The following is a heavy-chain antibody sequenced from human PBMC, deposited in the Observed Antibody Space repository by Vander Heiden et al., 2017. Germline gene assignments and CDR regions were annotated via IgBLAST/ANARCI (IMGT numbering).Heavy chain of an antibody. CDR2: IIPIFGTA. CDR1: GGTFSSYA. D-gene: IGHD3-22*01. Sequence: QVQLVQSGAEVKKPGSAVKVSCKASGGTFSSYAISWVRQAPGQGLEWMGGIIPIFGTANYAQKFQCRVTITADESTSTAYMELSSLRSEDTAVYYCARDRSSGYYYNVGWFDPWGQGTLVTVSS. V-gene: IGHV1-69*01. J-gene: IGHJ5*02. CDR3: ARDRSSGYYYNVGWFDP.